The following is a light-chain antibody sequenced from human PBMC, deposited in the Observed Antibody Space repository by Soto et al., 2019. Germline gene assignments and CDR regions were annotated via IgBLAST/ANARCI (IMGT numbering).Light chain of an antibody. J-gene: IGLJ3*02. CDR3: GSYAGSYSWL. V-gene: IGLV2-11*01. Sequence: QSALTQPRSVSGSPGQSVTISCTGTSSDVGGYNYVSWYQQHPGKAPKLMIYDVSKRPSGVPDRFSGSKSGNTASLTISGLQAEDEADYSCGSYAGSYSWLFGGGTKLTVL. CDR2: DVS. CDR1: SSDVGGYNY.